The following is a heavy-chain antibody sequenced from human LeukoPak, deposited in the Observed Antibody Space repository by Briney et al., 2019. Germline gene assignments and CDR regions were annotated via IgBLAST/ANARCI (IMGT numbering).Heavy chain of an antibody. CDR1: GFTFSSYA. CDR3: AKDRGVGYCSSTSCYNWFDP. V-gene: IGHV3-23*01. D-gene: IGHD2-2*01. CDR2: ISGSGGST. J-gene: IGHJ5*02. Sequence: GGSLRLSCAASGFTFSSYAMSRVRQAPGKGLEWVSAISGSGGSTYYADSVKGRFTISRDNSKNTLYLQMNSLRAEDTAVYYCAKDRGVGYCSSTSCYNWFDPWGQGTLVTVSS.